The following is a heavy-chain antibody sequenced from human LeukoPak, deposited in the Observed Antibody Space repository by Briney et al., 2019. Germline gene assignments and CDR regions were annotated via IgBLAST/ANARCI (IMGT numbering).Heavy chain of an antibody. J-gene: IGHJ4*02. V-gene: IGHV4-34*01. D-gene: IGHD5-18*01. Sequence: PSETLSLTCAVYGGSFSGYYWSWIRQPPGKGLEWIGEINHSGSTNYNTSLKSRVTISVDTSKNQFYLKLSSVTAADTAVYYCARGFRIQLWSRSSALDFWGQGTLVTVSS. CDR3: ARGFRIQLWSRSSALDF. CDR2: INHSGST. CDR1: GGSFSGYY.